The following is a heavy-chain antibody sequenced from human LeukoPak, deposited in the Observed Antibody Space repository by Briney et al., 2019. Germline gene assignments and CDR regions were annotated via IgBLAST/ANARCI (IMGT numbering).Heavy chain of an antibody. CDR2: ISAYNGNT. CDR1: GYTFTSYG. CDR3: ARRDPYSSSSWFDP. V-gene: IGHV1-18*01. J-gene: IGHJ5*02. Sequence: ASVKVSCKASGYTFTSYGISWVRQAPGQGLEWMGWISAYNGNTNYAQKLQGRVTMTTDTSTSTAYMELRSLRSDDTAVYYCARRDPYSSSSWFDPWGQGTLVTVSS. D-gene: IGHD6-13*01.